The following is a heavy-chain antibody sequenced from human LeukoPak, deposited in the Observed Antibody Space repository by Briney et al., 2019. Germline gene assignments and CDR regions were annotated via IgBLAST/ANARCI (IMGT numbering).Heavy chain of an antibody. J-gene: IGHJ4*02. CDR3: ARDMGGYSYGYDY. D-gene: IGHD5-18*01. Sequence: GSSVKVSCKASGYTFTSYAMHWVRQAPGQRLEWMGWINAGNGNTKYSQEFQGRVTITRDTSASTAYMELSSLRSEDMAVYYCARDMGGYSYGYDYWGQGTLVTVSS. CDR1: GYTFTSYA. CDR2: INAGNGNT. V-gene: IGHV1-3*03.